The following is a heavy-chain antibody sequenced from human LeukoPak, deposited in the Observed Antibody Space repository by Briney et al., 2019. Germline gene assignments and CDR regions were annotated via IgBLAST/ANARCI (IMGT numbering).Heavy chain of an antibody. CDR2: IYTSEIT. V-gene: IGHV4-4*09. CDR1: GGSISGSF. D-gene: IGHD4-11*01. Sequence: SETLSLTCTVSGGSISGSFWSWIRQPPGKGLEWIAYIYTSEITNYNPSLRSRVTMSLDTSNNQFSLKLSSVTAADTAVYYCAKSYFDYSTYYSYYFNLWGQGALVTVSS. CDR3: AKSYFDYSTYYSYYFNL. J-gene: IGHJ4*02.